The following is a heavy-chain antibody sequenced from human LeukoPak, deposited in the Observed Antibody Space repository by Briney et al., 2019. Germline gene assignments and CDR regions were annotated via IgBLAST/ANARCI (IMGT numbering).Heavy chain of an antibody. V-gene: IGHV3-23*01. D-gene: IGHD3-10*01. Sequence: GGFLRLSCAASGFTFSNYAMNWVRQAPGKGLEWVSTISGSGGSTYYADSVKGRFTISRDNSKNTLYLQMNSVRAEDTAVYYCAKDHYSGLGSYYRAFDIWGQGTMVTVSS. CDR2: ISGSGGST. CDR1: GFTFSNYA. CDR3: AKDHYSGLGSYYRAFDI. J-gene: IGHJ3*02.